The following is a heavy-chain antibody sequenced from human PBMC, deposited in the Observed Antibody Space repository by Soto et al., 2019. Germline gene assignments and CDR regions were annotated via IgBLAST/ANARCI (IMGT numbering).Heavy chain of an antibody. CDR1: GGSISSYY. Sequence: VQLQESGPGLVKHSETLSLICTVSGGSISSYYWSWIRQPPGKGLEWIGDIYYSGSTNYNPSLNSRVTISIDTTKNQFSLKLSSVTVADTAVYYCARTGYYYGSGSFFPYYYYYYMDVWGKGSTFTVSS. CDR2: IYYSGST. CDR3: ARTGYYYGSGSFFPYYYYYYMDV. D-gene: IGHD3-10*01. J-gene: IGHJ6*03. V-gene: IGHV4-59*01.